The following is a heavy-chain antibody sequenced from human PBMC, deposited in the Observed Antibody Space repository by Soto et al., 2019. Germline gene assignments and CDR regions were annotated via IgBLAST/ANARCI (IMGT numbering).Heavy chain of an antibody. Sequence: QVQLQESGPGLVKPSQTLSLTSTVSGGSISSCGYYWSWIRQHPGKGLEWLGYIYYRGSTYYNTTLKSRVTISVETSKNQCSLKVSSVTAADTAVDYCARVGGINWFDPWGQGTLVTVSS. CDR2: IYYRGST. J-gene: IGHJ5*02. V-gene: IGHV4-31*03. CDR1: GGSISSCGYY. CDR3: ARVGGINWFDP.